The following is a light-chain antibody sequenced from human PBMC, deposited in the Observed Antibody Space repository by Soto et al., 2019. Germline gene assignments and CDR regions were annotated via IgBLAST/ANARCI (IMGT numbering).Light chain of an antibody. J-gene: IGKJ1*01. Sequence: DIQMTQSPSSLAASVGARVTITCRASQSISTYLNWYQQKPGKAPKVLIFDASRLQSGVASRFSGSGSGTYFTLTISSLQPEDSATYYCQQSYSAPWTFGQGTKVQVK. CDR3: QQSYSAPWT. V-gene: IGKV1-39*01. CDR1: QSISTY. CDR2: DAS.